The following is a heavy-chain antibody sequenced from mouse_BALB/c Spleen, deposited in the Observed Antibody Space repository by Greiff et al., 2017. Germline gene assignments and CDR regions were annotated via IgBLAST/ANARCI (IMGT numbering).Heavy chain of an antibody. CDR2: INPYNGDT. Sequence: EVQLQQSGPELVKPGASVKISCKASGYSFTGYFMNWVMQSHGKSLEWIGRINPYNGDTFYNQKFKGKATLTVDKSSSTAHMELRSLASEDSAVSYCAKPLCYDYDEAWFAYWGQGTLVTVSA. J-gene: IGHJ3*01. CDR1: GYSFTGYF. V-gene: IGHV1-20*02. D-gene: IGHD2-4*01. CDR3: AKPLCYDYDEAWFAY.